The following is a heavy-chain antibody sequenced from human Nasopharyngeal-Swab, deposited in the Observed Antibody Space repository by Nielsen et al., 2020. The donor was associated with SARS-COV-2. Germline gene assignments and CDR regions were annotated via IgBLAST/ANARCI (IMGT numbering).Heavy chain of an antibody. V-gene: IGHV4-34*01. Sequence: SETLSLTCAVYGGSFSGYYWSWIRQPPGKGLEWIGEINHSGSTNYNPSLKSRVTISVDTSKNQFSLKLSSVTAADTVVYYCARGGRITIFGVVIKGLYFDYWGQGTLVTVSS. CDR3: ARGGRITIFGVVIKGLYFDY. CDR2: INHSGST. J-gene: IGHJ4*02. CDR1: GGSFSGYY. D-gene: IGHD3-3*01.